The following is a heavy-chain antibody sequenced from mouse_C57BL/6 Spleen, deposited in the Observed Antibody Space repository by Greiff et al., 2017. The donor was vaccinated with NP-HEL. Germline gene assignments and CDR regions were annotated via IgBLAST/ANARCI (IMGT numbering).Heavy chain of an antibody. D-gene: IGHD2-5*01. CDR1: GFTFSSYG. V-gene: IGHV5-6*02. Sequence: EVKVEESGGDLVKPGGSLKLSCAASGFTFSSYGMSWVRQTPDKRLEWVATISSGGSYTYYPDSVKGRFTISRDNAKNTLYLQMSSLKSEDTAMYYCARQSAYYSNYVDYFDYWGQGTTLTVSS. CDR2: ISSGGSYT. J-gene: IGHJ2*01. CDR3: ARQSAYYSNYVDYFDY.